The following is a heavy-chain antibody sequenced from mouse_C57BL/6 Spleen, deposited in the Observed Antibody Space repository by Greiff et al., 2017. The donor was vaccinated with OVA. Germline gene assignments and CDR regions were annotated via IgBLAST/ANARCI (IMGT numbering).Heavy chain of an antibody. D-gene: IGHD2-3*01. Sequence: EVQLQQSGAELVRPGASVKLSCTASGFNIKDDYMHWVKQRPEQGLEWIGWIDPENGDTEYASKFQGKATITADTSSNTAYLQLSSLTSEDTAVYYCTTYDGYRYWGQGTTLTVSS. CDR3: TTYDGYRY. V-gene: IGHV14-4*01. CDR1: GFNIKDDY. CDR2: IDPENGDT. J-gene: IGHJ2*01.